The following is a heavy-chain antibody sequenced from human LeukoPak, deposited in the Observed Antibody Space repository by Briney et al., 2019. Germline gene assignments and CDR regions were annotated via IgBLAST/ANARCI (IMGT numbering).Heavy chain of an antibody. Sequence: KPSETLSLTCAVSGYSISSGYYWGWIRQPPGKGLEWIGSIYHSGSTYYNPSLKSRVTISVDTSKNQFSLKLSSVTAADTAVYYCARDGASNAFDIWGQGTMVTVSS. V-gene: IGHV4-38-2*02. CDR3: ARDGASNAFDI. CDR1: GYSISSGYY. D-gene: IGHD3-16*01. J-gene: IGHJ3*02. CDR2: IYHSGST.